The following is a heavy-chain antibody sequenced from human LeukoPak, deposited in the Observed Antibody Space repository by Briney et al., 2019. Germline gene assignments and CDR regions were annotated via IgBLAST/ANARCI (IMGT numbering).Heavy chain of an antibody. J-gene: IGHJ4*02. CDR2: IYYSGST. Sequence: SETLSLTCTASGGSISSYYWSWIRQPPGKGLEWIGYIYYSGSTNYNPSLKSRVTISVDTSKNQFSLKLSSVTAADTAVYYCARLRVAAAGSYFDYWGQGTLVTVSS. CDR3: ARLRVAAAGSYFDY. D-gene: IGHD6-13*01. CDR1: GGSISSYY. V-gene: IGHV4-59*08.